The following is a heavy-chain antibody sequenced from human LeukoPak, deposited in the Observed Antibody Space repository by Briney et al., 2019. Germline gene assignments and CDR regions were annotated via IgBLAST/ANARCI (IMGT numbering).Heavy chain of an antibody. CDR2: ISSSSSYI. CDR3: ARATYSSSWNSDY. Sequence: GGSLRLSCAASGFTFSSYSMNWVRQAPGKGLEWVSSISSSSSYIYYADSVKGRFTISGDNAKNSLYLQMNSLRAEDTAVYYCARATYSSSWNSDYWGQGTLVTVSS. D-gene: IGHD6-13*01. CDR1: GFTFSSYS. J-gene: IGHJ4*02. V-gene: IGHV3-21*01.